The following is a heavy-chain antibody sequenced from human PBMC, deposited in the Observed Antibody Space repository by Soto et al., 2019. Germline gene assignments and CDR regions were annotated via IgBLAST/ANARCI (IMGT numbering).Heavy chain of an antibody. J-gene: IGHJ4*02. D-gene: IGHD3-22*01. CDR1: GFTFSSYA. CDR3: TTTFLTYYYDSSDFI. CDR2: IKSKTDGGTT. V-gene: IGHV3-15*07. Sequence: GSLRLSCAASGFTFSSYAMNWVRQAPGKGLEWVGRIKSKTDGGTTDYAAPVKGRFTISRDDSKNTLYLQMNSLKTEDTAVYYCTTTFLTYYYDSSDFIWGQGTLVTVSS.